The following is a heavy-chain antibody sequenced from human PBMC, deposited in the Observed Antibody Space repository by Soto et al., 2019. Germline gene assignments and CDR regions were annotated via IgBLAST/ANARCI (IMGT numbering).Heavy chain of an antibody. V-gene: IGHV3-64D*06. Sequence: PGGSLRLSCVASGFTFRSYTMNWVRQAPGKGLEYVSAISSNGGSTYYADSVKGRFTISRDNSKNTLYLQMSSLRAEDTAVYYCVKSSEYYYGMDVWGQGTTVTVSS. D-gene: IGHD3-10*01. CDR2: ISSNGGST. J-gene: IGHJ6*02. CDR1: GFTFRSYT. CDR3: VKSSEYYYGMDV.